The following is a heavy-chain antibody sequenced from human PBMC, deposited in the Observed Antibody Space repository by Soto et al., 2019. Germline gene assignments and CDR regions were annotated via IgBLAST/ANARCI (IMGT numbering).Heavy chain of an antibody. Sequence: GGSLRLSCAASGFTFSSYSMNWVRQAPGKGLEWVSYISSSSSTIYYADSVKGRFTISRDNAKNSLYLQMNSLRDEETAVYYCARGVRVKRYYYGMDVWGQGTTVTVSS. CDR1: GFTFSSYS. D-gene: IGHD3-10*01. CDR2: ISSSSSTI. J-gene: IGHJ6*02. CDR3: ARGVRVKRYYYGMDV. V-gene: IGHV3-48*02.